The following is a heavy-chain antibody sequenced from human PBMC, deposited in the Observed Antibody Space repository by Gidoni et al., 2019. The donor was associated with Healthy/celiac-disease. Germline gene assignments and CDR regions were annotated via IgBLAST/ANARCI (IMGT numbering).Heavy chain of an antibody. D-gene: IGHD2-21*02. CDR3: ARRTATACGYFDY. CDR2: IYHSGST. V-gene: IGHV4-30-2*01. Sequence: QLQLQESGSGLVKPSQSLSLPFALSGRPISSGGYSWSWLRQPPGKGLEWIGYIYHSGSTYYNTSLKSRVTISVDRSKNQFSLKLRSVTAADTAVYYCARRTATACGYFDYWGQGTLVTVSS. CDR1: GRPISSGGYS. J-gene: IGHJ4*02.